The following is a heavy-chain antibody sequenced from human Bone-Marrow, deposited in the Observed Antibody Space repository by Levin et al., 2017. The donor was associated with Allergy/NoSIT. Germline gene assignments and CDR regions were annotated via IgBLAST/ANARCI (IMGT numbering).Heavy chain of an antibody. Sequence: SETLSLTCAVSGGSVYSDNYYWGWIRQPPGKGLEWIGYFYYSGSTNYSPSLKNRVTISVDSSKNHLSLELSSVTAADTAVYYCARGGYTFAPFNYYDHWGQGALVTVSS. V-gene: IGHV4-61*03. CDR2: FYYSGST. D-gene: IGHD5-18*01. CDR3: ARGGYTFAPFNYYDH. J-gene: IGHJ4*02. CDR1: GGSVYSDNYY.